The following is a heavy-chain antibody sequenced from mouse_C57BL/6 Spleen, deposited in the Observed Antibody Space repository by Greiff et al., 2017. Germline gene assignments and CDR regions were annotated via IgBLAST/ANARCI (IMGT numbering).Heavy chain of an antibody. Sequence: EVQLQQSGPELVKPGASVKISCKASGYSFTDYNMNWVKQSNGKSLEWIGVINPNYGTTSYNQKFKGKATLTVDQSSSTAYMQLNSLTSEDSAVYYCASPCYGSSRDAMDYWGQGTSVTVSA. CDR3: ASPCYGSSRDAMDY. D-gene: IGHD1-1*01. CDR1: GYSFTDYN. J-gene: IGHJ4*01. V-gene: IGHV1-39*01. CDR2: INPNYGTT.